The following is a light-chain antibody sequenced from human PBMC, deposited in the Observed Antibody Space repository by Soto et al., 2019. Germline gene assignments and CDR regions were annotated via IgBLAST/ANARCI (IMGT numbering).Light chain of an antibody. Sequence: VQRTQTPYTLSASVGDRVTITCRASQSLSSWLAWYPQKPGKAPKLLIYDASSLESWVPSRFSGSGSGTEFTLTISSLQPDDFATYYCQQYNSYSWTFGQGTKVDIK. V-gene: IGKV1-5*01. J-gene: IGKJ1*01. CDR2: DAS. CDR1: QSLSSW. CDR3: QQYNSYSWT.